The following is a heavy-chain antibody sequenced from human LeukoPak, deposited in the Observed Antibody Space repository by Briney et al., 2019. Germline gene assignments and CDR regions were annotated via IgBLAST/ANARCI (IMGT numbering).Heavy chain of an antibody. CDR3: GRGYYYFDY. J-gene: IGHJ4*02. V-gene: IGHV4-39*01. CDR1: GGSISSSTYY. Sequence: SETLSPTCTVSGGSISSSTYYWGWIRQPPGKGLEWIGSIYYSGSTYYNPSLKSRVTISVDTSKNQFSLNLSSVTAADTAVYYCGRGYYYFDYWGQGTLVTVSS. CDR2: IYYSGST. D-gene: IGHD3-22*01.